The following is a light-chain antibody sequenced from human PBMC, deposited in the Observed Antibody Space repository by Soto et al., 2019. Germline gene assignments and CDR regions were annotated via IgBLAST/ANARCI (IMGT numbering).Light chain of an antibody. CDR3: KQYNNWPRT. Sequence: IVMTQSPAALSVSPGDSATLSCRASQIVNTNVAWYQQRPGQAPRLLIFAASTRATGVAARFSCSGSGTKFTLTVDSLQSEDFAVYYCKQYNNWPRTFGQGTKVDI. J-gene: IGKJ1*01. CDR1: QIVNTN. V-gene: IGKV3-15*01. CDR2: AAS.